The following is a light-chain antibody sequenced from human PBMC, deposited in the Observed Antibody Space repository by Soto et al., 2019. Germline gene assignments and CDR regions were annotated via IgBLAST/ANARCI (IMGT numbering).Light chain of an antibody. V-gene: IGKV1-5*03. CDR2: KAS. CDR3: QHYNSYSEA. Sequence: DIQMTQSPSTLSGSVGDRVTITCRASQTISSWLAWYQQKPGKAPKLLIYKASTVKSGGPPRFSGSGSGTEFTLTISSLQPDDFATYYCQHYNSYSEAFGQGTKVELK. CDR1: QTISSW. J-gene: IGKJ1*01.